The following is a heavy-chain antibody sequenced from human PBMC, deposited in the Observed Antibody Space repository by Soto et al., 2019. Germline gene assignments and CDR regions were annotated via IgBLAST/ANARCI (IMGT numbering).Heavy chain of an antibody. J-gene: IGHJ5*02. D-gene: IGHD2-21*01. Sequence: QLQLQESGSGLVKPSQTLSLTCAVSGGSISSGGYSWSWIRQPPGKGLEWIGYIYHSGNIYYNPSLXSXXTISVDRSKNQFSLKLSSVPAADTAVYSCARIPSPWGQGTLVTVSS. CDR3: ARIPSP. CDR1: GGSISSGGYS. CDR2: IYHSGNI. V-gene: IGHV4-30-2*01.